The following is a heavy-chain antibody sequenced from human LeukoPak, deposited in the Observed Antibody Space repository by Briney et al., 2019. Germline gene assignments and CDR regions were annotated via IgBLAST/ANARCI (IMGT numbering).Heavy chain of an antibody. J-gene: IGHJ4*02. D-gene: IGHD1-26*01. CDR2: ISYDGSNK. V-gene: IGHV3-30*03. CDR3: ARGRYLFFY. Sequence: PGGSLRLSCAASGFTFSTYGMHWVRQAPGKGLEWVAVISYDGSNKNYVDSVKGRFTISRDNSKNSLYLQMNSLRAEDTAVYYCARGRYLFFYWGQGTLVTVSS. CDR1: GFTFSTYG.